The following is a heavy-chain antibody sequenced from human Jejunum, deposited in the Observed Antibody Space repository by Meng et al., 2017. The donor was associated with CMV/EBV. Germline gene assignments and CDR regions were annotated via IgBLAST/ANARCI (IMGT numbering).Heavy chain of an antibody. CDR1: GFTFTDYY. Sequence: CKASGFTFTDYYLYWVRQAPGQGLEYMGWINATSGATGCAQKFQGRVSMTRDTSISTIYMELGGLRPDDTAVYYCARDGVSSVTDLDYWGQGTLVTVSS. CDR3: ARDGVSSVTDLDY. J-gene: IGHJ4*02. V-gene: IGHV1-2*02. D-gene: IGHD6-19*01. CDR2: INATSGAT.